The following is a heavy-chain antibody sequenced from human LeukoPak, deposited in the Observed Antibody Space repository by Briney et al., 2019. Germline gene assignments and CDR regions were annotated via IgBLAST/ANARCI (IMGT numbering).Heavy chain of an antibody. J-gene: IGHJ4*02. CDR1: GFTVSSNY. Sequence: GGSLRLSCAASGFTVSSNYMTWVRQAPGKGLEWVSVIYSGGNTYYADSVKDRFTISRDNSKNTLYLQMNSLRAEDTAVYYCATSPVTGMIYFDYWGQGTLLTVSS. CDR3: ATSPVTGMIYFDY. CDR2: IYSGGNT. V-gene: IGHV3-66*01. D-gene: IGHD6-19*01.